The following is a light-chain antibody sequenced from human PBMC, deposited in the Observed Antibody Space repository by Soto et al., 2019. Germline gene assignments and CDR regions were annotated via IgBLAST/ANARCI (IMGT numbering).Light chain of an antibody. V-gene: IGLV2-14*01. J-gene: IGLJ2*01. Sequence: QSALTQPASVSGSPGQSITISCTGTSSDVGGYNYVSWYQQHPGKAPKLMIYDVSNRPSGVSNRFSGSKSGNTASLTISGRQAEDEADCYCSSYTGSSTVVFGGGTKLTVL. CDR2: DVS. CDR3: SSYTGSSTVV. CDR1: SSDVGGYNY.